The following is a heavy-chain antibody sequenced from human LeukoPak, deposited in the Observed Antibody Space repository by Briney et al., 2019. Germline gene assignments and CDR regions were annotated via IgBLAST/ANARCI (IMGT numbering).Heavy chain of an antibody. V-gene: IGHV3-11*01. Sequence: PGGSLRLSCAASGFTFSDYYMSWIRQAPGKGLEGVSYISGSGGTIYYADSVKGRFTISRDNAKNSLYLQMNSLRAEDTAVYYCARDCSSTSCPKGSFAFDIWGQGTVVTVSS. CDR3: ARDCSSTSCPKGSFAFDI. CDR1: GFTFSDYY. D-gene: IGHD2-2*01. CDR2: ISGSGGTI. J-gene: IGHJ3*02.